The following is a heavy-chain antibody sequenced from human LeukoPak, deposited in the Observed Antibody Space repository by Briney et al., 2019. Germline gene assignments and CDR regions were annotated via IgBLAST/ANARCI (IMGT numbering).Heavy chain of an antibody. Sequence: ASVKVSCKASGYTFTGSYMHWVRQAPGQGLEWMGWINPNSGGTNYAQKFQGRVTMTRDTSISTAYMELSRLTSDDTAVYYCARVSGSYTHDYWGQGTLVTVSS. V-gene: IGHV1-2*02. CDR1: GYTFTGSY. D-gene: IGHD1-26*01. CDR2: INPNSGGT. J-gene: IGHJ4*02. CDR3: ARVSGSYTHDY.